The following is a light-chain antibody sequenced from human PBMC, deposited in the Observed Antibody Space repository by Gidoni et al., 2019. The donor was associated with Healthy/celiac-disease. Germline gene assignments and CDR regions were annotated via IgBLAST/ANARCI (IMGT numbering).Light chain of an antibody. CDR1: SSNVGGYNY. J-gene: IGLJ1*01. CDR3: SSYSSSSTPYV. V-gene: IGLV2-14*01. Sequence: QSALTPPAPVSGSPGQSITLSCTGTSSNVGGYNYVPWYQQHPGKAPKLMIYEVSNRPSGVSNRFSGSKSGNTASLTISGLQAEDEADYYCSSYSSSSTPYVFGTGTKVTVL. CDR2: EVS.